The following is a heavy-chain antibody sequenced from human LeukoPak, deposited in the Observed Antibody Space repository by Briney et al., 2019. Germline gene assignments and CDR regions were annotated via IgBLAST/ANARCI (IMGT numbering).Heavy chain of an antibody. D-gene: IGHD3-10*01. Sequence: GGSLRLSCAASGFTISSYWMSWVRQAPGKGLEWVANIKQDGSEKYYVDSVKGRFTISRDNAKNSLYLQMNSLRAEDTAVYYCARGEFALAWGQGTLVTVS. CDR3: ARGEFALA. CDR2: IKQDGSEK. V-gene: IGHV3-7*02. CDR1: GFTISSYW. J-gene: IGHJ5*02.